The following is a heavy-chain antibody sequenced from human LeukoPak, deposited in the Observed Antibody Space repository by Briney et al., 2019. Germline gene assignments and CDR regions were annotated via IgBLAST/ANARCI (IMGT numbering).Heavy chain of an antibody. V-gene: IGHV3-23*01. D-gene: IGHD3-22*01. CDR3: AKSSYYDSSGYYREYYFDY. CDR1: GFIFSNYA. J-gene: IGHJ4*02. Sequence: PGGSLRLSCAASGFIFSNYAMSWVRQAPGKGLEWVSSVSGSGGSTYYADSVKGRFTISRDNSKSTLFLQMNSLRAEDTAVYYCAKSSYYDSSGYYREYYFDYWGQGTLVTVSS. CDR2: VSGSGGST.